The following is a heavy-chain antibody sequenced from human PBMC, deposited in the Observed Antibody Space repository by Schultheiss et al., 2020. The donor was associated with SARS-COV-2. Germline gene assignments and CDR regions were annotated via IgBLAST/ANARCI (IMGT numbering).Heavy chain of an antibody. CDR3: ARGLGYYGSTTKGDY. J-gene: IGHJ4*02. CDR2: IYHSGST. CDR1: GGSISSYY. Sequence: SETLSLTCTVSGGSISSYYWSWIRQPPGKGLEWIGYIYHSGSTYYNPSLKSRVTISVDTSKNQFSLKLSSVTAADTAVYYCARGLGYYGSTTKGDYWAQGTLVTVSS. V-gene: IGHV4-59*06. D-gene: IGHD3-10*01.